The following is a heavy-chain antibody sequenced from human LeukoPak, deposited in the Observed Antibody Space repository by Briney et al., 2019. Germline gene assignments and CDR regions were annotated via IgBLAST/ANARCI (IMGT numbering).Heavy chain of an antibody. D-gene: IGHD6-25*01. CDR1: GGSIVSYY. Sequence: SETLSLTCTLSGGSIVSYYWSWIRQPPGKGLEWIGYIYYTGSTNYNPSLKSRVTISVDTSKNQFSLKLSSVTAADTAVYYCARYLAAGYFDLWGRGTLVTVSS. CDR2: IYYTGST. CDR3: ARYLAAGYFDL. J-gene: IGHJ2*01. V-gene: IGHV4-59*08.